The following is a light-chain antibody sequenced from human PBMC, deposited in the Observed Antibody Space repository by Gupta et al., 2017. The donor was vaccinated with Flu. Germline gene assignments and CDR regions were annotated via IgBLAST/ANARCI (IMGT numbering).Light chain of an antibody. CDR2: GAS. V-gene: IGKV3-15*01. CDR3: PPSPPWPRP. J-gene: IGKJ1*01. CDR1: QNVDIN. Sequence: GDRATLSCRASQNVDINLAWYQQKPGQAPRLVIYGASTRATGFPASFSASGSGTHFTLPIRRLPSDAFAVYFCPPSPPWPRPFGPGPPLEIK.